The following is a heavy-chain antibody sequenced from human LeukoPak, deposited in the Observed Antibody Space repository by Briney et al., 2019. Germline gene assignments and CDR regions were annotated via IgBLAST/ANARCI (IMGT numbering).Heavy chain of an antibody. V-gene: IGHV4-59*08. J-gene: IGHJ4*02. CDR3: ARHPSAAAKLLFDY. Sequence: SSETLSLTCTVSGGSINNYYWSWIRQPPGKGLEWIGYIYYSGSTNYNPSLKSRVTISVDTSKNQFSLKLSSVTAADTAVYYCARHPSAAAKLLFDYWGQGTLVTVSS. CDR2: IYYSGST. CDR1: GGSINNYY. D-gene: IGHD6-13*01.